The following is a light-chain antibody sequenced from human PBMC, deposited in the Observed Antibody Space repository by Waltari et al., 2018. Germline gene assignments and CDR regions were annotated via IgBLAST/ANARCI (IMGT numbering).Light chain of an antibody. CDR2: DDG. CDR1: KIGSKN. J-gene: IGLJ1*01. Sequence: SYVLTQPPSVSVAPGQTARITCDGNKIGSKNVHWYQQKPGQAPVLVVYDDGDRPSGIPERFSGSNSGNTATLTISRVDAGDEADYYCQVWESGSDHYVFGTVTKVTVL. CDR3: QVWESGSDHYV. V-gene: IGLV3-21*02.